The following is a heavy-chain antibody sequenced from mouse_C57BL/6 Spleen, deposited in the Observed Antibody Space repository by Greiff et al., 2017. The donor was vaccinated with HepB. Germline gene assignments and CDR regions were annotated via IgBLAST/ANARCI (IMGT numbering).Heavy chain of an antibody. D-gene: IGHD3-2*02. V-gene: IGHV1-52*01. CDR2: IDPSDSET. CDR1: GYTFTSYW. J-gene: IGHJ4*01. CDR3: ARTRDSSGRYAMDY. Sequence: VQLQQSGAELVRPGSSVKLSCKASGYTFTSYWMHWVKQRPIQGLDWIGNIDPSDSETHYNQKFKDKATLTVDKSSSTAYIQRSSLTSEDSAVYYCARTRDSSGRYAMDYWGQGTSVTVSS.